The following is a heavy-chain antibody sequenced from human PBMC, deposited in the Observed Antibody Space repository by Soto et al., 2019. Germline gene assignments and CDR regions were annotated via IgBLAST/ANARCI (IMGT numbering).Heavy chain of an antibody. J-gene: IGHJ4*02. V-gene: IGHV4-39*01. CDR3: ARNPALRYFDWLLQHFDY. D-gene: IGHD3-9*01. CDR2: IYYSGST. CDR1: GGSISSSSYY. Sequence: QLQLQESGPGLVKPSETLSLTCTVSGGSISSSSYYWGWIRQPPGKGLEWIGSIYYSGSTYYNPSLKSRVTISVDTSKNHFSLKLSSVTAADTAVYYCARNPALRYFDWLLQHFDYWGQGTLVTVSS.